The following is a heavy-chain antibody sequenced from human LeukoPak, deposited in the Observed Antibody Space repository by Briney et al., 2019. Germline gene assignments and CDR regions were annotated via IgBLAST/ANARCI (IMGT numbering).Heavy chain of an antibody. V-gene: IGHV1-24*01. CDR2: FDPEDGET. D-gene: IGHD1/OR15-1a*01. CDR3: ATEGWATGTTEYYFDY. J-gene: IGHJ4*02. Sequence: ASVKVSCKVSGYTLTELSMHWVRQAPGKGLEWMGGFDPEDGETIYAQKFQGRVTITEDTSTDTAYMVLSSLRSEDTAVYYCATEGWATGTTEYYFDYWGQGTLVTVSS. CDR1: GYTLTELS.